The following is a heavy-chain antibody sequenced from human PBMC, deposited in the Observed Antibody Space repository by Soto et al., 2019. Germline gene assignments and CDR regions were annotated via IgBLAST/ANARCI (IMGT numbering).Heavy chain of an antibody. Sequence: GGSLRLSCAASGFTFSSYAMHWVRQAPGKGLEWVAVISYDGSNKYYADSVKGRFTISRDNSKNTLYLQMNSLRAEDTAVYYCAATTVTTYAFDIWGQGTMVTVSS. CDR3: AATTVTTYAFDI. V-gene: IGHV3-30-3*01. J-gene: IGHJ3*02. CDR1: GFTFSSYA. CDR2: ISYDGSNK. D-gene: IGHD4-17*01.